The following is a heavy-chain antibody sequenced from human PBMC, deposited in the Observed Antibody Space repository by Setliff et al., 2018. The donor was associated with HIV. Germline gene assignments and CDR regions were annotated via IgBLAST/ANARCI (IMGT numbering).Heavy chain of an antibody. J-gene: IGHJ6*03. CDR2: INPSSGST. D-gene: IGHD3-10*01. CDR3: ASDSPAARFEELEDHYYYFMDV. CDR1: GYTFTSYY. V-gene: IGHV1-46*01. Sequence: ASVKVSCKASGYTFTSYYMHWVRQAPGQGLEWMGIINPSSGSTTYAQNFGGRVTITADQSTTTSYLQLNSLRFEDTAIYYCASDSPAARFEELEDHYYYFMDVWGKGTTVTVAS.